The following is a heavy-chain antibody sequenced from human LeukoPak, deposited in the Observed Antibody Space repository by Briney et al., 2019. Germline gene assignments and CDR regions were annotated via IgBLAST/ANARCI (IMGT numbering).Heavy chain of an antibody. Sequence: GASVKVSCKASGYTFTSYGISWVRQAPGQGLEWMGWISAYNGNTNYAQKIQGRVTMTTDTSTSTAYMELRSLRSDDTAVYYCASSYSGSPGGAFDIWGQGTMVTVSS. CDR3: ASSYSGSPGGAFDI. CDR1: GYTFTSYG. J-gene: IGHJ3*02. V-gene: IGHV1-18*01. CDR2: ISAYNGNT. D-gene: IGHD1-26*01.